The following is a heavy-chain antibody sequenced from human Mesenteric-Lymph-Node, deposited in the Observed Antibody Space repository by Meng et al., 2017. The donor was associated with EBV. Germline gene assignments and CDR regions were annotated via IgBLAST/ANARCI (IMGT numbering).Heavy chain of an antibody. J-gene: IGHJ5*02. D-gene: IGHD2-2*01. CDR1: GDSVSGSTYY. CDR3: ARHRRASSTGDWLDP. V-gene: IGHV4-39*01. Sequence: QLPQPGPSLVGALVTLSVTCGFSGDSVSGSTYYWSWIRQPPGTGLEWIGTINYSGTTYYNPSLESRFSIFVDTSKNQFSLNLSFVTAADTAVYYCARHRRASSTGDWLDPWGQGTLVTVSS. CDR2: INYSGTT.